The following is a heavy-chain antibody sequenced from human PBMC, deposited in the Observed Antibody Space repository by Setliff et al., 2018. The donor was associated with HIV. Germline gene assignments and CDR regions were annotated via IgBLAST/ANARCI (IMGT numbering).Heavy chain of an antibody. D-gene: IGHD4-17*01. CDR1: NASFSDCY. J-gene: IGHJ4*02. CDR3: AGRAYGPLEH. V-gene: IGHV4-34*01. CDR2: INQSGST. Sequence: SSETLSLTCAVYNASFSDCYRGWIRQAPGKGLEWIGEINQSGSTNYNSSLRSRVTMSINLSKNQFSLKLTSVTVADTAVYYCAGRAYGPLEHWGQGNQVTVSS.